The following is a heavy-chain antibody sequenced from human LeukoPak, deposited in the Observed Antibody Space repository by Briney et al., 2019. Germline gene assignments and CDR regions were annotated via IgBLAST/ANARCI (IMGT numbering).Heavy chain of an antibody. Sequence: SQTLSLTCAISGDSVSSNSAAWNWIRQSPSRGLEWLGRTYYRSKWYNDYAISVKSRITINPDTSKNQFSLQLNSVTPEDTAVYYCAKCSTSAYTTGWCNWIDPWGQGTLVTVSS. J-gene: IGHJ5*02. V-gene: IGHV6-1*01. CDR2: TYYRSKWYN. CDR3: AKCSTSAYTTGWCNWIDP. CDR1: GDSVSSNSAA. D-gene: IGHD6-19*01.